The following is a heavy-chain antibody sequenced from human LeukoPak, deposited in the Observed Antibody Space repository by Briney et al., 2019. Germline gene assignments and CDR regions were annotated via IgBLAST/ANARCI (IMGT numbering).Heavy chain of an antibody. CDR2: ISSSDSTI. J-gene: IGHJ5*02. CDR3: ARDLAPQCSGGSCYPAPTWFDP. V-gene: IGHV3-48*03. Sequence: GGSLRLSCAASGFTFSSYEMNWVRQAPGKGLEWVSYISSSDSTIYYADSVKGRITISRDNAKNSLYLQMNSLRAEDTAVYYCARDLAPQCSGGSCYPAPTWFDPWGQGALVTVSS. CDR1: GFTFSSYE. D-gene: IGHD2-15*01.